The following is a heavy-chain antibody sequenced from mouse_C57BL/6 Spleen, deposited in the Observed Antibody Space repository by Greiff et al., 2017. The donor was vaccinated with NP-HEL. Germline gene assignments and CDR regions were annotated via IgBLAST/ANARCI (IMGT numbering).Heavy chain of an antibody. J-gene: IGHJ4*01. V-gene: IGHV14-1*01. Sequence: VQLQQSGAELVRPGASVKLSCTASGFNIKDYYMHWVKQRPEQGLEWIGRIDPEDGDTEYAPKFQGKATMTADTSSNTAYLQLSSLTSEDTAVYYCRFITTVVATDYAMDYWGQGTSVTVSS. D-gene: IGHD1-1*01. CDR1: GFNIKDYY. CDR3: RFITTVVATDYAMDY. CDR2: IDPEDGDT.